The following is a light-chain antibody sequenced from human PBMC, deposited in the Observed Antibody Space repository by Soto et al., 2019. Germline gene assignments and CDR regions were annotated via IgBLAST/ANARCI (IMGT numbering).Light chain of an antibody. Sequence: DIQVTQSPAFMSMSVGDRLTISCRVSQTISSYVTWYQQKVGEAPKRLIYDATTLESGVPSRFSASGSGTEFTLIISDLQREDFATYFCQQTYSIPFTFGLGTKVEI. CDR2: DAT. CDR3: QQTYSIPFT. J-gene: IGKJ3*01. V-gene: IGKV1-39*01. CDR1: QTISSY.